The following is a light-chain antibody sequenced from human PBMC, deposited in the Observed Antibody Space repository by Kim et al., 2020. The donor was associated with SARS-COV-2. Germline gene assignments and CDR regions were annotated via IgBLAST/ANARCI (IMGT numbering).Light chain of an antibody. Sequence: DIQMTQSPSSLSASVGDRVTITCRTTHDISSHLNWYQQKPGRAPKLLISAASTLQGGVPSRFIGSGSETDFTLTISSLQPEDFSTYFCQQSSISPCTFGPGTKVDIK. CDR2: AAS. CDR1: HDISSH. V-gene: IGKV1-39*01. CDR3: QQSSISPCT. J-gene: IGKJ3*01.